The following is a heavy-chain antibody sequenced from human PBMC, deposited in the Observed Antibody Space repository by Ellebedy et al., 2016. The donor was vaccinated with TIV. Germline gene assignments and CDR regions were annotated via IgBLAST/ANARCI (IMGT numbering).Heavy chain of an antibody. V-gene: IGHV3-48*01. CDR2: VSSSSSAI. D-gene: IGHD6-19*01. CDR1: GFTFGGHS. J-gene: IGHJ4*02. Sequence: GESLKISCAASGFTFGGHSMTWVRQAPGKGLEWISAVSSSSSAIFYADSVKGRFNISRDNARNSLYLQMNTLRAEDTAVYYCTRARVYSNGWYYPDFWGQGTLVAVSS. CDR3: TRARVYSNGWYYPDF.